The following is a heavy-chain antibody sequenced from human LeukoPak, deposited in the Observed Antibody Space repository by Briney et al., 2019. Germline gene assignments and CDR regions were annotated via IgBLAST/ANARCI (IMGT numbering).Heavy chain of an antibody. CDR3: AKAGYYDSSGYYYFDY. D-gene: IGHD3-22*01. CDR2: ISYDGSNK. V-gene: IGHV3-30*18. J-gene: IGHJ4*02. CDR1: GFNVRSNY. Sequence: GGSLRLSCAASGFNVRSNYMSWVRQAPGKGLEWVAVISYDGSNKYYADSVKGRFTISRDNSKNTLYLQMNSLRAEDTAVYYCAKAGYYDSSGYYYFDYWGQGTLVTVSS.